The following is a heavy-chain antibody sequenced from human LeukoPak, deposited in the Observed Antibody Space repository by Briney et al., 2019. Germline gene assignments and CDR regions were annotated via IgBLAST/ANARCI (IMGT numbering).Heavy chain of an antibody. Sequence: PSETLSLTCTVSGGSISSYYWSWIRQPAGKGLEWIGRIYTSGSTNYNPSLKSRVTMSVDTSKNQFSLKLSSVTAADTAVYYCARGVCSSTSCYVGEVFDYWGQGTLVTVSS. CDR3: ARGVCSSTSCYVGEVFDY. CDR1: GGSISSYY. J-gene: IGHJ4*02. V-gene: IGHV4-4*07. D-gene: IGHD2-2*01. CDR2: IYTSGST.